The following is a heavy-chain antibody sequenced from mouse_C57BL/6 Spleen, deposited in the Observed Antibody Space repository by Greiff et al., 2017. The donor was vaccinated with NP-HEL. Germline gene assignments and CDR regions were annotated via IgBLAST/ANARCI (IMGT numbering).Heavy chain of an antibody. Sequence: QVQLKESGAELVKPGASVKLSCIASGFAFSSYWMNWVQQRPGKGLEWIGQIYPGDGDTNYNGKFKGKATLTADKSSSTAYMQLRSLTSKDSAVYFCARSWTTVEAYYFDYWGQGTTLTVSS. V-gene: IGHV1-80*01. CDR3: ARSWTTVEAYYFDY. J-gene: IGHJ2*01. CDR2: IYPGDGDT. D-gene: IGHD1-1*01. CDR1: GFAFSSYW.